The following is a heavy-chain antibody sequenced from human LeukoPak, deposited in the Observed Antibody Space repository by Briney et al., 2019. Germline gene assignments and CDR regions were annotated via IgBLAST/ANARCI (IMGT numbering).Heavy chain of an antibody. V-gene: IGHV3-23*01. J-gene: IGHJ4*02. CDR3: AKDLSRAAIYPGSGYAPGY. D-gene: IGHD3-22*01. CDR1: GFTFSSYA. CDR2: ISGSGGST. Sequence: PGGSLGLSCAASGFTFSSYAMSWVRQAPGKGLEWVSAISGSGGSTYYADSVKGRFTISRDNSKNTLYLQMNSLRAEDTAVYYCAKDLSRAAIYPGSGYAPGYWGQGTLVTVSS.